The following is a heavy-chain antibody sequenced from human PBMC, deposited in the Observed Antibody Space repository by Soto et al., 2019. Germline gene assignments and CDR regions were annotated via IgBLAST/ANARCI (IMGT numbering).Heavy chain of an antibody. CDR2: MNPNSANT. CDR3: ARMATYGTLNWFDP. D-gene: IGHD1-1*01. V-gene: IGHV1-8*01. J-gene: IGHJ5*02. CDR1: GYAFGDYD. Sequence: QVQLVQSGAEVQRPGASVKVSCRASGYAFGDYDISWVRQAPGQGLEWMGWMNPNSANTGYAQKFQGRVSMPRDMSISTAYMELSRLRPEDTAIYYCARMATYGTLNWFDPWGQGALVTVSS.